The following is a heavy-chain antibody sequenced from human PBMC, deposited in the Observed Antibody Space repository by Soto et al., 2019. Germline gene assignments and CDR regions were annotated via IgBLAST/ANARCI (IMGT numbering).Heavy chain of an antibody. CDR3: TRGPRPSSVGTGAF. D-gene: IGHD3-10*01. J-gene: IGHJ4*02. Sequence: EVQLVESGGDLVQPGGSLRLSCTASGFTFSMYWMHWVRQVPGKGPEWVSRISDDGSRADYADSVKGRFTISRYNAKNTLYLEMHVLRADDTAVYYCTRGPRPSSVGTGAFWGQGTPVTVSS. CDR2: ISDDGSRA. V-gene: IGHV3-74*01. CDR1: GFTFSMYW.